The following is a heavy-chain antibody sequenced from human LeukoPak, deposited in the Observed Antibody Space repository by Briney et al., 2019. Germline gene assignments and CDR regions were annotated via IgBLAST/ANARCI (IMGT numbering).Heavy chain of an antibody. J-gene: IGHJ4*02. CDR1: GGSFSGYY. CDR3: ARAGQVRGVIRD. Sequence: KPSETLSLTCAVYGGSFSGYYWSWIRQPPGKGLEWIGEINHSGSTNYNPSLKSRVTISVDTSKNQFSLKLSSVTAADTAVYYCARAGQVRGVIRDWGQGTLVTVSS. D-gene: IGHD3-10*01. V-gene: IGHV4-34*01. CDR2: INHSGST.